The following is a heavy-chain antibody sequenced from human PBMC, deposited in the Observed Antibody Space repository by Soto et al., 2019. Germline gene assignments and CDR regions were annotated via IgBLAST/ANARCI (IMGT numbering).Heavy chain of an antibody. CDR3: AREGGYCTNGVCYKENWFGP. Sequence: SETLSLTCTVSGGSISSYYWSWIRQPPGKGLEWIGYIYYSGSTNYNPSLKSRVTISVDTSKNQFSLKLSSVTAADTAVYYCAREGGYCTNGVCYKENWFGPWGQGTLVTVSS. CDR2: IYYSGST. V-gene: IGHV4-59*01. J-gene: IGHJ5*02. D-gene: IGHD2-8*01. CDR1: GGSISSYY.